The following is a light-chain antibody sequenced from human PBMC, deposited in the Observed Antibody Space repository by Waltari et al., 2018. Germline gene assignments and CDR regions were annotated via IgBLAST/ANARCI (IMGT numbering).Light chain of an antibody. CDR3: ATWDDILKGWV. V-gene: IGLV1-44*01. Sequence: QSVPTQPPSASGTPGQRVTISCSGSIPNIGSNTVNWYQVFPGTAPKVIIHSNNQRPSGIPDRFSGSKSGTSASLGISGLQSEDEADYYCATWDDILKGWVFGGGTKLTVL. CDR2: SNN. CDR1: IPNIGSNT. J-gene: IGLJ3*02.